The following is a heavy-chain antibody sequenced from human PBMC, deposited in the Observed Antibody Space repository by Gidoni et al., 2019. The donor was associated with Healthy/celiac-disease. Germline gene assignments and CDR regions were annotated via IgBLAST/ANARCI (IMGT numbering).Heavy chain of an antibody. J-gene: IGHJ6*02. Sequence: QVQLQESGPGLVKPSETLSLTCTVSGGSISSYYWSWIRQPPGKGLEWIGYIYYSGSTNYNPSLKSRVTISVDTSKNQFSLKLSSVTAADTAVYYCARSAPMASDYYYGMDVWGQGTTVTVSS. CDR1: GGSISSYY. CDR3: ARSAPMASDYYYGMDV. CDR2: IYYSGST. V-gene: IGHV4-59*01.